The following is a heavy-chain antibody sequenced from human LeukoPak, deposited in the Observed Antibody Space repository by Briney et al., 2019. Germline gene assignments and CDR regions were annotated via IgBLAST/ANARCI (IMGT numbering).Heavy chain of an antibody. CDR3: AAVTAYRKNPDY. D-gene: IGHD2-21*02. CDR1: GGSISSYY. Sequence: SETLSLTCTVSGGSISSYYWSWIRQPPGKGLEWIRYIYYSGSTNYNPSLKSRVTISVDTSKNQFSLKLSSVTAADTAVYYCAAVTAYRKNPDYWGQGTLVTVSS. J-gene: IGHJ4*02. V-gene: IGHV4-59*08. CDR2: IYYSGST.